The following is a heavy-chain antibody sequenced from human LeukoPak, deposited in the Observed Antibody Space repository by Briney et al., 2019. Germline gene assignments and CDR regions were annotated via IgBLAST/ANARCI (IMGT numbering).Heavy chain of an antibody. J-gene: IGHJ6*02. CDR3: ARERDSTSYLYGMDV. CDR2: IYYSGST. V-gene: IGHV4-31*03. Sequence: SETLSLTCTVSGGSISSGGYYWSWIRQHPGKGLEWIGYIYYSGSTYYNPSLKSRVTISVDTSKNQFSLKLSSVTAGDTAVYYCARERDSTSYLYGMDVWGQGTTVTVSS. D-gene: IGHD2-2*01. CDR1: GGSISSGGYY.